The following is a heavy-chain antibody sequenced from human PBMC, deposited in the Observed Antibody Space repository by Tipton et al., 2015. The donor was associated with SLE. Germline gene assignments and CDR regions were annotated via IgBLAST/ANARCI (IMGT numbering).Heavy chain of an antibody. CDR2: IYTSGST. CDR1: GGSISSGSYY. D-gene: IGHD2-15*01. V-gene: IGHV4-61*02. J-gene: IGHJ6*03. Sequence: TLSLTCTVSGGSISSGSYYWSWIRQPAGKGLEWIGRIYTSGSTNYNPSLKSRVTTSVDTSKNQFSLKLSSVTAADTAVYYCARMFIGYYMDVWGKGTTVTVSS. CDR3: ARMFIGYYMDV.